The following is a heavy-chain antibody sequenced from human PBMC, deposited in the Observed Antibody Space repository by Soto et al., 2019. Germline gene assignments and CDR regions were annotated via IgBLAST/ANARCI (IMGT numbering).Heavy chain of an antibody. D-gene: IGHD3-16*01. CDR3: ASWADAADEDYFHH. CDR1: GFRFSSSW. V-gene: IGHV3-7*03. Sequence: EVQLLESGGGLVQPGGSLRLSCAGSGFRFSSSWMSWIRQAPGKGLEWVAHINQGGSQKYYVDSAKGRFTISRDNAKTSLYLQMNNLRAEDTATYYCASWADAADEDYFHHWGQGTLVTVSS. J-gene: IGHJ1*01. CDR2: INQGGSQK.